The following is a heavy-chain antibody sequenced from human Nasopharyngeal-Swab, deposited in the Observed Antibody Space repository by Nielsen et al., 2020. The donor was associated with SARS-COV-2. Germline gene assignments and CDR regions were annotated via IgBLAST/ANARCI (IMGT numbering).Heavy chain of an antibody. J-gene: IGHJ5*02. CDR2: IYYSGST. Sequence: ESLKISCTVSGGSISSSGYYWGWIRQPPGKGLEWIGSIYYSGSTYYNPSLKSRVTISVDTSKNQFSLKLSSVTAADTAVYYCARPYYDSSGYDAWFDPWGQGTLVTVSS. CDR1: GGSISSSGYY. CDR3: ARPYYDSSGYDAWFDP. D-gene: IGHD3-22*01. V-gene: IGHV4-39*01.